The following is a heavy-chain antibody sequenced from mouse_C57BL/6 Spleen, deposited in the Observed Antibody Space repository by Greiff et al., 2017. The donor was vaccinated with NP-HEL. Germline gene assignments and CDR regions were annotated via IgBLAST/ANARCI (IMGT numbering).Heavy chain of an antibody. V-gene: IGHV1-82*01. CDR3: ARITTVVGGFDY. CDR1: GYAFSSSW. CDR2: IYPGDGDT. D-gene: IGHD1-1*01. J-gene: IGHJ2*01. Sequence: VQVVESGPELVKPGASVKISCKASGYAFSSSWMNWVKQRPGKGLEWIGRIYPGDGDTNYNGKFKDKATLTADKSSSTAYMQLSSLTSEDSAVYFCARITTVVGGFDYWGQGTTLTVSS.